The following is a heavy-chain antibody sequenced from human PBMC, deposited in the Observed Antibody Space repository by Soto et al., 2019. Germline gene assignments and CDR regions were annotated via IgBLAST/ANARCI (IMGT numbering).Heavy chain of an antibody. CDR1: GDSVSSDSAT. Sequence: SQTLSLTCAISGDSVSSDSATWNWIRQSPSRGLEWLGRTYYRSKWYSGYAVSVKSRISITADTSKNQVSLQLNSVTPEDTAIYYCTKQKGDSRTYNVFDVWGQGTTVTVSS. D-gene: IGHD2-21*02. CDR2: TYYRSKWYS. J-gene: IGHJ6*02. V-gene: IGHV6-1*01. CDR3: TKQKGDSRTYNVFDV.